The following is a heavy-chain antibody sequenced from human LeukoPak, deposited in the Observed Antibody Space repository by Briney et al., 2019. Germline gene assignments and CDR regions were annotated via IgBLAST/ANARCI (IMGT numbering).Heavy chain of an antibody. J-gene: IGHJ4*02. CDR1: GGTFSSYA. CDR3: ARDESPYYFDY. Sequence: ASVKVSCKASGGTFSSYAISWVRQAPGQGLEWMGRIIPIFGTANYAQKFQGRVTITTDESTSTAYMELSSLRSEDTAVYYCARDESPYYFDYWGQGTLVTVSS. CDR2: IIPIFGTA. V-gene: IGHV1-69*05.